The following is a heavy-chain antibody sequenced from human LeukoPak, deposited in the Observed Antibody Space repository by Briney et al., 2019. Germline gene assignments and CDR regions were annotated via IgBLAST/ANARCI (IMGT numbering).Heavy chain of an antibody. CDR3: AKGGGLLWLGESPRSFDT. Sequence: GGSLRLSCAASGFTFSTSAMSWVRQAPGKGLEYVSTVSGGGGTSTYYTDSVGGRFISSRDDPDTTLYQQMRSLRVEDTAVYYWAKGGGLLWLGESPRSFDTWGQGTLVTVSS. V-gene: IGHV3-23*01. CDR1: GFTFSTSA. J-gene: IGHJ5*01. CDR2: VSGGGGTST. D-gene: IGHD3-10*01.